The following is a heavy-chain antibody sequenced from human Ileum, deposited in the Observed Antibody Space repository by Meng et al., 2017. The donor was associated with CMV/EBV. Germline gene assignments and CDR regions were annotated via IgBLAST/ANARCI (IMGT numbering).Heavy chain of an antibody. Sequence: VQLQQGGAGLLKPSETLSLTCSVFGGSFTGYYWSWFRQSPGKGLEWIGEITHSGRTSYNLSLKSRVTISVDMSKYQFSLKLTSVTAADTAIYYCARGLASGWPDYWGQGTLVTVSS. CDR3: ARGLASGWPDY. V-gene: IGHV4-34*01. J-gene: IGHJ4*02. CDR2: ITHSGRT. CDR1: GGSFTGYY. D-gene: IGHD3-10*01.